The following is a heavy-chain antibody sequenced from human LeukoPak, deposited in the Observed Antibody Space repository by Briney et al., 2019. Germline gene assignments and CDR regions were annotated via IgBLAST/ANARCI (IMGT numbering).Heavy chain of an antibody. V-gene: IGHV3-23*01. Sequence: PGGSLRLSCAASAFTFSNFAMSWVRQAPGKGLEWVSSISGSGDSTYYADSVKGRFTISRDNSNNTLYLQMNSLRAEDTAVYYCARGDSGSFDYWGQGTLVTVSS. CDR3: ARGDSGSFDY. CDR2: ISGSGDST. J-gene: IGHJ4*02. D-gene: IGHD1-26*01. CDR1: AFTFSNFA.